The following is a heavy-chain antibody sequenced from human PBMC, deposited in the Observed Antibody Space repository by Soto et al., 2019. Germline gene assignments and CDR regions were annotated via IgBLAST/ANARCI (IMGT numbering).Heavy chain of an antibody. V-gene: IGHV4-4*02. CDR3: ARVSASVMLRGVVIN. J-gene: IGHJ4*02. CDR2: IYHSGST. Sequence: SETLSLTCAVSGASISSDNWWSWVRQPPGKGMEWIGEIYHSGSTNFNPSLKSRVTISADKSKNQFSLKLSSVTAADTAIYYCARVSASVMLRGVVINWGQGTLVTVSS. CDR1: GASISSDNW. D-gene: IGHD3-10*01.